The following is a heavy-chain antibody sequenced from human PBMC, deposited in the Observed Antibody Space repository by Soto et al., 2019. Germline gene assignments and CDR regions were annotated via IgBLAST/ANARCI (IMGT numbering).Heavy chain of an antibody. V-gene: IGHV1-8*01. D-gene: IGHD1-7*01. Sequence: QVQLVQSGAEVRKPGASVRVSCKASGYSFTGHDVNWVRQASGQGLEWMGWMNPKSGSTGYAQKFQGRVIMTRDTSINAAYMDLGGLTSQHTAVYYFVKGVELNSGYYHAMDVWGQGTTVTVSS. CDR3: VKGVELNSGYYHAMDV. J-gene: IGHJ6*02. CDR1: GYSFTGHD. CDR2: MNPKSGST.